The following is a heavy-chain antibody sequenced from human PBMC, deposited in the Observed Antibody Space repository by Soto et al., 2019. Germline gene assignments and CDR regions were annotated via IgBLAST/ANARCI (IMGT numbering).Heavy chain of an antibody. Sequence: SGTLSLTCAVSGGSISSYYWSWIRQPPGKGLEWIGYIYYSGSTNYNPSLKSRVTISVDTSKNQFSLKLSTVAAADTAVYYCARGFGYSSSGHDYWGQGTLVTVSS. CDR2: IYYSGST. D-gene: IGHD6-13*01. V-gene: IGHV4-59*01. J-gene: IGHJ4*02. CDR3: ARGFGYSSSGHDY. CDR1: GGSISSYY.